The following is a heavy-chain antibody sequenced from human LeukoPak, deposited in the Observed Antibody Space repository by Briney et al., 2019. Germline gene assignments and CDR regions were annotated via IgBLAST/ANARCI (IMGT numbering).Heavy chain of an antibody. CDR3: AKAGHDFWSGSHWFDP. CDR2: MNPNSGNT. V-gene: IGHV1-8*03. J-gene: IGHJ5*02. CDR1: GYTFTSYD. D-gene: IGHD3-3*01. Sequence: ASVKVSCKASGYTFTSYDINWVRQATGQGREWMGWMNPNSGNTGYAQKFQGRVTITRNTSISTAYMELSSLRSEDTAVYYCAKAGHDFWSGSHWFDPWGQGTLVTVSS.